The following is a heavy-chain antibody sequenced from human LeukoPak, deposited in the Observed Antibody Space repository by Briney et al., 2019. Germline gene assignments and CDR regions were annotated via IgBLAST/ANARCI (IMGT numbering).Heavy chain of an antibody. J-gene: IGHJ4*02. CDR2: IKSKTDGGTT. CDR1: GFSFSNAW. D-gene: IGHD2-15*01. V-gene: IGHV3-15*01. Sequence: GGSLRLSCEAYGFSFSNAWMSWVRQAPGKGLEWVGRIKSKTDGGTTDYAAPVKGRFTISRDESKTTLYLQMNSLKTEDTAVYYCTTDLGGRRYCSGGPCYSFPRRDYWGQGTLVTVSS. CDR3: TTDLGGRRYCSGGPCYSFPRRDY.